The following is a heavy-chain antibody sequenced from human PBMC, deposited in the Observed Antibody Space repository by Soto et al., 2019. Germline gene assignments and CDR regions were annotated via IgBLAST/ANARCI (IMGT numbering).Heavy chain of an antibody. V-gene: IGHV3-30-3*01. J-gene: IGHJ6*02. CDR3: ARELWLAAYYGMDV. Sequence: GGSLRLSCAASGFTFSSYAMHWVRQAPGKGLEWVAVISYDGSNKYYADSVKGRFTISRDNSKNTLYLQMNSLRAEDTAVYYCARELWLAAYYGMDVWGQGTTVTVSS. CDR1: GFTFSSYA. CDR2: ISYDGSNK. D-gene: IGHD2-15*01.